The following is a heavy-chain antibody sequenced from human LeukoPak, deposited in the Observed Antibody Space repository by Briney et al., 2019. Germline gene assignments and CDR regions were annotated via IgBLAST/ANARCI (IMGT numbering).Heavy chain of an antibody. J-gene: IGHJ6*02. CDR1: GFTFSDHY. CDR2: TRNKANSYTT. Sequence: GGSLRLSCAASGFTFSDHYMDWVRQAPGKGLEWVGRTRNKANSYTTEYAASVKGRFTISRDDSKNSLYLQMNSLKTEDTAVYYCARESSEDIVVVTAIQDYYYGMDVWGQGTTVTVSS. CDR3: ARESSEDIVVVTAIQDYYYGMDV. D-gene: IGHD2-21*02. V-gene: IGHV3-72*01.